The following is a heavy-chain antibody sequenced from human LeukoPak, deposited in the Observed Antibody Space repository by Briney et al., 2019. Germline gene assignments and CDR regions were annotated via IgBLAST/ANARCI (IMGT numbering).Heavy chain of an antibody. J-gene: IGHJ3*01. CDR1: GGSISGYY. Sequence: PSETLSLTCSVSGGSISGYYWSWIRQPPGKGLEWIGYIYYTGSTNYNSSLQSRVTISVDTSKNQFSVKLRSVTAADTAMYYCARQTLTLPLRNTFDLWGQGTMVTVSS. D-gene: IGHD2-15*01. CDR3: ARQTLTLPLRNTFDL. CDR2: IYYTGST. V-gene: IGHV4-59*08.